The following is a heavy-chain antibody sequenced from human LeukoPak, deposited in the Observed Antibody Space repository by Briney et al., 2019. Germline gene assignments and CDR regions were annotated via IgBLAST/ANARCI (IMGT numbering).Heavy chain of an antibody. CDR3: ARVDTAMVTGFDY. Sequence: SETLSLTCTVSGGSISSGGYYWSWIRQHPGKGLEWIGYIYYSGSTYYNPSLKSRVTISVDTSKNQFSLKLSSVTAADTAVYYCARVDTAMVTGFDYWGQGTLVTVSS. D-gene: IGHD5-18*01. CDR2: IYYSGST. J-gene: IGHJ4*02. V-gene: IGHV4-31*03. CDR1: GGSISSGGYY.